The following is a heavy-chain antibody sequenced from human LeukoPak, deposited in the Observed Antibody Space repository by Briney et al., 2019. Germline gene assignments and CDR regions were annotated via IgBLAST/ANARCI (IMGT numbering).Heavy chain of an antibody. Sequence: GGSLRLSCAASGFTFSSYAMSWVRQAPGKGLEWVSAISGSGGSTYYADSVKGRFTISRDNSKNTLYLQMNSLRAEDTAVYYCANGGGSWLYYYYGMDVWGQGTTVTVSS. J-gene: IGHJ6*02. D-gene: IGHD6-13*01. CDR2: ISGSGGST. CDR1: GFTFSSYA. CDR3: ANGGGSWLYYYYGMDV. V-gene: IGHV3-23*01.